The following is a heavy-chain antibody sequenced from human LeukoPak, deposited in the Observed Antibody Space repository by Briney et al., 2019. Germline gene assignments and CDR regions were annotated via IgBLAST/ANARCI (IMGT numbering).Heavy chain of an antibody. V-gene: IGHV4-31*03. CDR1: GGSISSGGYY. D-gene: IGHD3-10*01. CDR3: ARDLGGSGSYVFDY. Sequence: ASETLSLTCTVSGGSISSGGYYWSWIRQHPGKGPEWIGSIYYSGSTYYNPSLKSRLTISVDTSKNQFSLKLTSVTAADTAVYYCARDLGGSGSYVFDYWGQGTLVTVSS. J-gene: IGHJ4*02. CDR2: IYYSGST.